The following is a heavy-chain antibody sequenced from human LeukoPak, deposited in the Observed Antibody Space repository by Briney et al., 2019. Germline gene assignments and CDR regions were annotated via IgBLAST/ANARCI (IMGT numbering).Heavy chain of an antibody. D-gene: IGHD2-2*01. V-gene: IGHV1-46*01. J-gene: IGHJ5*02. CDR3: ARQFGRIVVVPAAMRGWFDP. Sequence: ASVKVSCTASGYTFSSYYMHWVRQAPGQGLEWMGIINHSGGSTSYAHKFKGRVTMTRDTSTTTVYMELSSLRSEDTAVYYCARQFGRIVVVPAAMRGWFDPWGQGTLVSVSS. CDR2: INHSGGST. CDR1: GYTFSSYY.